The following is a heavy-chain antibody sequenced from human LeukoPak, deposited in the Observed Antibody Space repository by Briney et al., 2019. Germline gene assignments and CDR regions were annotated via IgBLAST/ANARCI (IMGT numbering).Heavy chain of an antibody. CDR2: FDLEDGET. CDR1: GYTLTELS. J-gene: IGHJ4*02. D-gene: IGHD3-22*01. CDR3: ATDSSGYYYIDY. Sequence: AAVKVSCKVSGYTLTELSMHWVRQAPGKGREWMGGFDLEDGETIYAQKFQGRVTMTEETSTDTAYMELSSLRSEDTAVYYCATDSSGYYYIDYWGQGTLVTVSS. V-gene: IGHV1-24*01.